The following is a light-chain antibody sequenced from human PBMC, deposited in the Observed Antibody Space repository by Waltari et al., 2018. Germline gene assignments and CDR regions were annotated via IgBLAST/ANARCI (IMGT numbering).Light chain of an antibody. Sequence: VMTQSPDSLPVSLGERAPISCKSSPSVFYSSNDKNYLAWYQKKPGQAPKLLIYWGSTRDSGVPDRFSGSGSGTDFALTISSLQAEDVAVYYCQQYYITPYTFGQGTRLEIK. CDR2: WGS. V-gene: IGKV4-1*01. J-gene: IGKJ2*01. CDR1: PSVFYSSNDKNY. CDR3: QQYYITPYT.